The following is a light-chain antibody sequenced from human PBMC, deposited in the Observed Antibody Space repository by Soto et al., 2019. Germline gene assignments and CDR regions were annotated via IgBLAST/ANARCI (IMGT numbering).Light chain of an antibody. V-gene: IGKV1-39*01. J-gene: IGKJ1*01. Sequence: DIQMTKSPSSLSASVGDRVTITCRATQSITSYLNWKQQKPGKAPKLLIYAASRLQSWVPSRFSGGGSGTDFTLTISSLQPEDFATYYCQQSDTIPWTFGQGTKVESK. CDR2: AAS. CDR1: QSITSY. CDR3: QQSDTIPWT.